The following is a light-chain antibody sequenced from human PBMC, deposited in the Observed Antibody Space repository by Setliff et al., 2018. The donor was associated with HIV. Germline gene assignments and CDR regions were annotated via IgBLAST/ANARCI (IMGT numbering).Light chain of an antibody. J-gene: IGLJ1*01. Sequence: QSALAQPRSVSGSPGQSVTISCTGTNSNVGGSKYVSWYQQYPGKAPKLLIYEVNKRPSGVSNRFSGSKSGNTASLTISGLQAEDEADYYCSSYAITNTLPFGTGTKV. CDR2: EVN. CDR1: NSNVGGSKY. CDR3: SSYAITNTLP. V-gene: IGLV2-11*01.